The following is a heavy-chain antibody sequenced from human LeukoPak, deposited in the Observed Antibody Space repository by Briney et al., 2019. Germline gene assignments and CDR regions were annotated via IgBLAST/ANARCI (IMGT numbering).Heavy chain of an antibody. CDR3: ARDLVGGGYCSGGGCYPTYNWFDP. Sequence: ASVKVSCKASGYTFTGYYMHWVRQAPGQGLEWMGRINPNSGGTNYAQKFQGRVTMTRDTSISTAYMELSRLRSDDTAVYYCARDLVGGGYCSGGGCYPTYNWFDPWGQGTLVTVSS. J-gene: IGHJ5*02. CDR1: GYTFTGYY. D-gene: IGHD2-15*01. CDR2: INPNSGGT. V-gene: IGHV1-2*06.